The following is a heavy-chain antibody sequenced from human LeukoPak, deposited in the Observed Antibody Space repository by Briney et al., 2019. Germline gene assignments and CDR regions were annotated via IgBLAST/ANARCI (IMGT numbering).Heavy chain of an antibody. CDR3: ARSDYYDSSGYYYNAFDI. CDR1: GGSFSDYY. D-gene: IGHD3-22*01. J-gene: IGHJ3*02. CDR2: IYHSGST. Sequence: PSETLSLTCAVYGGSFSDYYWTWIRQPPGKGLEWIGEIYHSGSTNYNPSLKSRVTISVDKSKNQFSLKLSSVTAADTAVYYCARSDYYDSSGYYYNAFDIWGQGTMVTVSS. V-gene: IGHV4-34*01.